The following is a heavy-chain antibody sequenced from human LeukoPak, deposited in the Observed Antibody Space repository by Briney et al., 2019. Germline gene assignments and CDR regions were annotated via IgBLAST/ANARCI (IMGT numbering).Heavy chain of an antibody. Sequence: ASVTVSYMPSGYTFTHYYMHWVRQAPGQGLEWMGWINPNSGGTNYAQKFQGRVTMTRDTSLSTAYMELSRLRSDDTAVYYCARREQQLVAPFDPWGQGTLVTVSS. D-gene: IGHD6-13*01. CDR3: ARREQQLVAPFDP. CDR2: INPNSGGT. CDR1: GYTFTHYY. V-gene: IGHV1-2*02. J-gene: IGHJ5*02.